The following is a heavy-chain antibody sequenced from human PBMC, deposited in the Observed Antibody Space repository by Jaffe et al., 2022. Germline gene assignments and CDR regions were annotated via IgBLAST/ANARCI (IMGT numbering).Heavy chain of an antibody. J-gene: IGHJ4*02. Sequence: QVQLVESGGGVVQPGRSLRLSCAASGLSFSSFAMHWVRQAPGKGLEWLTGISHDGNKKQYADSVRGRFTISRDNAKEMVYLQMDSLRAEDTAVYYCANFAYDVLTGFYQTFEHWGQGTLVIVSS. V-gene: IGHV3-30*18. D-gene: IGHD3-9*01. CDR1: GLSFSSFA. CDR2: ISHDGNKK. CDR3: ANFAYDVLTGFYQTFEH.